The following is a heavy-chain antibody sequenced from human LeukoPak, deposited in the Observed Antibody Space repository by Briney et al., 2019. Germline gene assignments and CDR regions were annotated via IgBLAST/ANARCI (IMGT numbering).Heavy chain of an antibody. J-gene: IGHJ6*03. CDR2: IYYSGST. V-gene: IGHV4-61*01. CDR1: GYSISSGYY. CDR3: ARGSFKRPTYYYGSGTAPPPYYYYMDV. Sequence: SEILSLTCTVSGYSISSGYYWSWIRQPPGKGLEWIGYIYYSGSTNYNPSLKSRVTISVDTSKNQFSLKLSSVTAADTAVYYCARGSFKRPTYYYGSGTAPPPYYYYMDVWGKGTTVTVSS. D-gene: IGHD3-10*01.